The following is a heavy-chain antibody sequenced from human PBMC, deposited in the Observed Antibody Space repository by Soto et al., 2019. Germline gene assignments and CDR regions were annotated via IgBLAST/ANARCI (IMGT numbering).Heavy chain of an antibody. V-gene: IGHV4-59*12. CDR1: GGSISGYY. CDR3: ARDDYYDSSGYSDY. J-gene: IGHJ4*02. D-gene: IGHD3-22*01. CDR2: IYYSGST. Sequence: SETLSLTCTVSGGSISGYYWSWIRQPPGKGLEWIGYIYYSGSTYYNPSLKSRVTISVDTSKNQFSLKLSSVTAADTAVYYCARDDYYDSSGYSDYWGQGTLVTVSS.